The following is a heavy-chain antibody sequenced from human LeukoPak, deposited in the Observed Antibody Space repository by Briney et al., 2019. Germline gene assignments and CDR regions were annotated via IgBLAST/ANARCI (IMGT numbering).Heavy chain of an antibody. Sequence: PGRSLRLSCAASGFTFSSYGMHWVRQAPGKGLEWVAVISYDGSNKYYADSVKGRFTTSRDNSKNTLYLQMNSLRAEDTAVYYCAKGSTIFGVVSHFDYWGQGTLVTVSS. CDR1: GFTFSSYG. CDR3: AKGSTIFGVVSHFDY. D-gene: IGHD3-3*01. V-gene: IGHV3-30*18. J-gene: IGHJ4*02. CDR2: ISYDGSNK.